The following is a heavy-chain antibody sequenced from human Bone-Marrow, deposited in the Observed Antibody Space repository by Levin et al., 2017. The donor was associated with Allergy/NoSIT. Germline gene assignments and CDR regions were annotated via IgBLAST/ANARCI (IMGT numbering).Heavy chain of an antibody. J-gene: IGHJ6*02. Sequence: GGSLRLSCAASGFTLSSYAMSWVRQAPGKGLEWVSVITGTSSTYYADSVKGRFTVSRDSSKNTLSLQMNSLRAEDTAVYYCAREGGYSYGRNYGMDVWGQGTTVTVSS. V-gene: IGHV3-23*01. CDR3: AREGGYSYGRNYGMDV. CDR1: GFTLSSYA. D-gene: IGHD5-18*01. CDR2: ITGTSST.